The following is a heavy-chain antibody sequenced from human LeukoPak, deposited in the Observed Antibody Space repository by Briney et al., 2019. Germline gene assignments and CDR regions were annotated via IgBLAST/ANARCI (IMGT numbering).Heavy chain of an antibody. CDR1: GFTFSSYA. Sequence: GGSLRLSRAASGFTFSSYAMSWVRQAPGKGLERVSAISGSGGSTYYADSVKGRFTISRDNSKNTLYLQMNSLRAEDTAVYYCANHITMVRGVIDYWGQGTLVTVSS. CDR3: ANHITMVRGVIDY. J-gene: IGHJ4*02. CDR2: ISGSGGST. D-gene: IGHD3-10*01. V-gene: IGHV3-23*01.